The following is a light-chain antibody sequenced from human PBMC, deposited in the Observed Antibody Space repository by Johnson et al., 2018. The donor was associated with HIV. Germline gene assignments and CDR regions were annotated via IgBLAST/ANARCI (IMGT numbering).Light chain of an antibody. CDR3: ETWDTSLSAGV. Sequence: QSVLTQPPSVSVAPGQRVTISCSGSSSNIGNNYVSWYQQVPGTAPKLLIYDNNKRPSGIPDRFSGSKSGTSATLGITGLQTGDEADYYCETWDTSLSAGVFGTGTKVTGL. CDR1: SSNIGNNY. J-gene: IGLJ1*01. V-gene: IGLV1-51*01. CDR2: DNN.